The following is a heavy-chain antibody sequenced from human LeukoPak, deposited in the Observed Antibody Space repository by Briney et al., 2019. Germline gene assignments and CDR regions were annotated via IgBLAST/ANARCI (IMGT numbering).Heavy chain of an antibody. V-gene: IGHV3-30*02. Sequence: GGSLRLSCAASGFTFSSYGMHWVRQAPGKGLEWVAFIRYDGSYKYYADSVKGRFTISRDNSKNTLYLQMNSLRAEDTAVYYCARLDYDFWSGSGDYWGQGTLVTVSS. J-gene: IGHJ4*02. CDR1: GFTFSSYG. CDR2: IRYDGSYK. CDR3: ARLDYDFWSGSGDY. D-gene: IGHD3-3*01.